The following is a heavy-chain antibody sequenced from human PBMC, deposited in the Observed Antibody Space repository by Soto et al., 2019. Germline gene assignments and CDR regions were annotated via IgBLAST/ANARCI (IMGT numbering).Heavy chain of an antibody. D-gene: IGHD3-10*01. V-gene: IGHV3-21*01. CDR1: GFTFSSYS. Sequence: GGSLRLSCAASGFTFSSYSMNWVRQAPGKGLEWVSSISSSSSYIYYADSVKGRFTISGDNAKNSLYLQMNSLRAEDTAVYYCARDARGPYYGMDVWGQGTTVTVSS. CDR2: ISSSSSYI. CDR3: ARDARGPYYGMDV. J-gene: IGHJ6*02.